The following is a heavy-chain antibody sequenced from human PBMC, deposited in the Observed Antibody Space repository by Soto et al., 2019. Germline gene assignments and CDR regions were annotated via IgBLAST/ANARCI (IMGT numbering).Heavy chain of an antibody. CDR2: INHSGGT. CDR1: GGYFSGYY. J-gene: IGHJ4*02. CDR3: ARGYGHILVVTAIHFAY. V-gene: IGHV4-34*01. Sequence: SETLSLTCAVYGGYFSGYYWSWIRQPPGKGLEWIGEINHSGGTNYNPSLKSRVTISVDTSKNQFSLKLSSVTAADTAVYYCARGYGHILVVTAIHFAYWGQGTLVNVSS. D-gene: IGHD2-21*02.